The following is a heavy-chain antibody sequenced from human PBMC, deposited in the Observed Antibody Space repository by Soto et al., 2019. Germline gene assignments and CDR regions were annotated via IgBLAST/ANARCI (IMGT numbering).Heavy chain of an antibody. CDR2: ISYDGSNK. V-gene: IGHV3-30*18. Sequence: HPGGSLRLSCAASGFTFSSYGMHWVRQAPGKGLEWVAVISYDGSNKYYADSVKGRFTISRDNSKNTLYLQMNSLRAEDTAVYYCAKDLRAAAGTAYYYYYGMDVWGQGTTVTVSS. J-gene: IGHJ6*02. CDR1: GFTFSSYG. D-gene: IGHD6-13*01. CDR3: AKDLRAAAGTAYYYYYGMDV.